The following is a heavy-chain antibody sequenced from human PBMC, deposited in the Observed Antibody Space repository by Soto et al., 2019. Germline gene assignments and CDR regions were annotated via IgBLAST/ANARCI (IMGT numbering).Heavy chain of an antibody. CDR2: IYYSGST. Sequence: QVQLQESGPGLVKPSQTLSLTCTVSGGSISSGGYYWSWIRQHPGKGLEWIGYIYYSGSTYYNPSLKSRVTISVDTSKNQFSLKLSSVTAADTAVYYCARAKGLFIPCSSTSFYDWGQGTLVTVSS. J-gene: IGHJ4*02. V-gene: IGHV4-31*03. D-gene: IGHD2-2*01. CDR3: ARAKGLFIPCSSTSFYD. CDR1: GGSISSGGYY.